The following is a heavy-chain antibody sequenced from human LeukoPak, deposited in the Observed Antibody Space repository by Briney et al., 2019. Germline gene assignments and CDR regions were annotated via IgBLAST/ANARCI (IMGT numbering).Heavy chain of an antibody. Sequence: PGGSLRLSCAASGFTFSSYAMSWVRQAPGKGLEWVSAISGSGGSTYYADSVKGRFTISRDNSKNTLYLQMNSLRAEDTAVYYCAKDSRDYDYVWGSYRPWVWGQGTLVTVSS. V-gene: IGHV3-23*01. CDR2: ISGSGGST. J-gene: IGHJ4*02. CDR3: AKDSRDYDYVWGSYRPWV. CDR1: GFTFSSYA. D-gene: IGHD3-16*02.